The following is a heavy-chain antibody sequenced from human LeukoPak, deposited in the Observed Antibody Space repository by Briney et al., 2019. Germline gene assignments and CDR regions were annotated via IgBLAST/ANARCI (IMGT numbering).Heavy chain of an antibody. Sequence: PSGGSLRLSCAASGFTFSSYGMHWVRQAPGKGLKWVAVISYDGSNKYYADSVKGRFTISRDNSKNTLYLQMNSLRAEDTAVYYCATYCSSTSCSDYWGQGTLVTVSS. J-gene: IGHJ4*02. V-gene: IGHV3-30*03. CDR3: ATYCSSTSCSDY. CDR2: ISYDGSNK. CDR1: GFTFSSYG. D-gene: IGHD2-2*01.